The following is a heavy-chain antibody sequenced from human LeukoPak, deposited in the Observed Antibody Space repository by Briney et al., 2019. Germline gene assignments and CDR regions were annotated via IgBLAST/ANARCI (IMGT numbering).Heavy chain of an antibody. D-gene: IGHD1-26*01. Sequence: SETLSLTCTVSGGSISNYYWSWIRQPPGKGLEWIGYIYYSGSTNYNPSLKSRVTISVDTSKNQFSLKLSSVTAADTAVYYCARDHVGGSYGFDAFDIWGQGTMVTVSS. CDR1: GGSISNYY. J-gene: IGHJ3*02. V-gene: IGHV4-59*01. CDR3: ARDHVGGSYGFDAFDI. CDR2: IYYSGST.